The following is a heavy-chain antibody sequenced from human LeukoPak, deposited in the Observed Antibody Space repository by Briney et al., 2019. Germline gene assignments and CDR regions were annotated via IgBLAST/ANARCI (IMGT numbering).Heavy chain of an antibody. V-gene: IGHV3-23*01. D-gene: IGHD3-10*01. CDR3: AKAEWFGELRLVRYYYYGMDV. Sequence: GGSLRLSCAASGFTFSSYAMSWVRQAPGKGLEWVSAISGSGGSTYYADSVKGRFTISRDNSKNTLYLQMNSLRAEDTAVYYCAKAEWFGELRLVRYYYYGMDVWGQGTTVTVSS. J-gene: IGHJ6*02. CDR1: GFTFSSYA. CDR2: ISGSGGST.